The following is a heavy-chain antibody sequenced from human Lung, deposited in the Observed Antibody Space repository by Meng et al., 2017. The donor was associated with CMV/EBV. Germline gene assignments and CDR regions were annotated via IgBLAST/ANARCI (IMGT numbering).Heavy chain of an antibody. CDR2: ISSSSSSI. D-gene: IGHD6-19*01. J-gene: IGHJ4*02. V-gene: IGHV3-21*01. CDR1: GFILSRHS. CDR3: SRKPRYSSGCYDY. Sequence: ETLSLXCAASGFILSRHSMNWVRQAPGKGLEWVSSISSSSSSIYYADSVKGRFTVSRDNAKNSLYLQMDSLRVDDTAVYYCSRKPRYSSGCYDYWGQGTLVTVSS.